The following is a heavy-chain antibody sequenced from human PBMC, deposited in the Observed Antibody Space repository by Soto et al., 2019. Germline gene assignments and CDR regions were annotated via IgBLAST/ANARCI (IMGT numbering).Heavy chain of an antibody. CDR3: ARDRERTYYFDY. V-gene: IGHV3-11*01. D-gene: IGHD1-7*01. CDR1: GFTFSDYY. J-gene: IGHJ4*02. Sequence: PGGSLRLSCAASGFTFSDYYMSWIRQAPGKGLEWVSYISSSGSTIYYTDSVKGRFTISRDNAKNSLYLQMNSLRAEDTAVYYCARDRERTYYFDYWGQGTLVTVSS. CDR2: ISSSGSTI.